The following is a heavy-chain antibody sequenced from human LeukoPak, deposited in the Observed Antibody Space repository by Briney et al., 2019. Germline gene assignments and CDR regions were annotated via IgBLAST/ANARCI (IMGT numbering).Heavy chain of an antibody. Sequence: GSLILSCAASGFTFSDYYMSWIRQAPGKGLEWVSYISSSSSYTNYADSVKGRFTISRDNAKNSLYLQMNSLRAEDTAVYYCARNIVATIAPYYYYGMDVWGKGTTVTVSS. V-gene: IGHV3-11*06. CDR2: ISSSSSYT. CDR1: GFTFSDYY. J-gene: IGHJ6*04. D-gene: IGHD5-12*01. CDR3: ARNIVATIAPYYYYGMDV.